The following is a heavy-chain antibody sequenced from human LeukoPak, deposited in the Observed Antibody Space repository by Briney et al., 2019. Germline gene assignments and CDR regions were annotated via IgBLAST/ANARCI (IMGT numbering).Heavy chain of an antibody. D-gene: IGHD5-24*01. CDR3: AKDRYPNRDGYTSFDY. V-gene: IGHV3-9*01. CDR1: GFTFDDYA. CDR2: ISWNSGSL. J-gene: IGHJ4*02. Sequence: GRSLRLSCAASGFTFDDYAMHWVRQAPRKGLEWVSGISWNSGSLGYADSVKGRFTISRDNAKNSLYLQMNSLRAEDTALYYCAKDRYPNRDGYTSFDYWGQGTLVTVSS.